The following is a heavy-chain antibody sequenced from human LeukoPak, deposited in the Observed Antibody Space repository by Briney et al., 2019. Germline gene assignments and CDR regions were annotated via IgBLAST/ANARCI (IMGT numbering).Heavy chain of an antibody. D-gene: IGHD1-26*01. CDR2: INHSGST. V-gene: IGHV4-34*01. CDR3: ARLVGAAGYYYGMDV. Sequence: SETLSLTCAVYGGSFSGYYWSWIRQPPGKGLGWIGEINHSGSTNYNPSLKSRVTISVDTSKNQFSLKLSSVTAADTAVYYCARLVGAAGYYYGMDVWGQGTTVTVSS. CDR1: GGSFSGYY. J-gene: IGHJ6*02.